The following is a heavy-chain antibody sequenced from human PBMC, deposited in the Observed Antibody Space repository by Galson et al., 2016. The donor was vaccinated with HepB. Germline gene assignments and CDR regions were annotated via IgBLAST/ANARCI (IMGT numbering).Heavy chain of an antibody. J-gene: IGHJ4*02. CDR2: IWYDGSSQ. V-gene: IGHV3-33*01. CDR1: GFMFRNFG. Sequence: SLRLSCAASGFMFRNFGVHWVRQAPGKGLEWLATIWYDGSSQVYSDSAKGRFTISRDNSKDTLYLQLNSLRVDDTAVYFCARESIGARTVAGTFDFWGQGTLVIVSA. CDR3: ARESIGARTVAGTFDF. D-gene: IGHD6-19*01.